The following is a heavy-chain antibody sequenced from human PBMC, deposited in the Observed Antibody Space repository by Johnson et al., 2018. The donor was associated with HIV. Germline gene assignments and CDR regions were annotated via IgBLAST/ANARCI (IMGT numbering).Heavy chain of an antibody. CDR3: ARETGDPVVPAARDAFDI. V-gene: IGHV3-23*04. CDR2: ISGSNAST. CDR1: GFTFSSCA. D-gene: IGHD2-2*01. Sequence: VQLVESGGDLVQPGGSLRLSCVASGFTFSSCAMSWVRQAPGKGLEWVSGISGSNASTYYVDSVKGRFTISRDNAKNSLYLQMNSLRAEDTAVYYCARETGDPVVPAARDAFDIWGQGTMVTVSS. J-gene: IGHJ3*02.